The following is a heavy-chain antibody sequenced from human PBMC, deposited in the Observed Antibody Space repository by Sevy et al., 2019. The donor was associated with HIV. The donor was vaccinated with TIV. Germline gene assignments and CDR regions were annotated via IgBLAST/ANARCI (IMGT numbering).Heavy chain of an antibody. D-gene: IGHD3-9*01. CDR2: ISSRSTYI. J-gene: IGHJ5*02. Sequence: GGSLRLSCAASGFTFSSNTMNWLRQAPGKGLEWVSSISSRSTYIFYADSVKGRFTISRDNSKKSLFLQMNGLRVEDTAVYYCARGDKDGWFDPWGQGTPVTVSS. CDR3: ARGDKDGWFDP. V-gene: IGHV3-21*01. CDR1: GFTFSSNT.